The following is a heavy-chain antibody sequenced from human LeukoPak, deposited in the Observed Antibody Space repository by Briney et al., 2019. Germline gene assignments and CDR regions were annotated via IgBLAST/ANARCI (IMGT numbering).Heavy chain of an antibody. Sequence: EASETLSLTCTVSGASVGSAGYYWGWIRQPPGGGLEWIGYIYYISNTNYNPSLKSRVTMSVDPSKNQFSLKLNSVTAADTAVYYCARTQSQSGSYRYYFGYWGQGTLVTVSS. J-gene: IGHJ4*02. V-gene: IGHV4-61*08. D-gene: IGHD1-26*01. CDR1: GASVGSAGYY. CDR2: IYYISNT. CDR3: ARTQSQSGSYRYYFGY.